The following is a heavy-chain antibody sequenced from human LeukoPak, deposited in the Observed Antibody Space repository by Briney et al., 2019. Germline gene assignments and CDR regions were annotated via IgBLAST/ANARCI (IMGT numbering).Heavy chain of an antibody. Sequence: SVKVSCKASGGTFSSYAISWVRQAPGQGLEWMGGIIPIFGTANYAQKFQGRVTITADKSTSTAYMELSSLRSEDTAVYYCASPPAEWVTNYYYMDVWGKGTTVTVSS. CDR2: IIPIFGTA. J-gene: IGHJ6*03. CDR3: ASPPAEWVTNYYYMDV. D-gene: IGHD1-26*01. CDR1: GGTFSSYA. V-gene: IGHV1-69*06.